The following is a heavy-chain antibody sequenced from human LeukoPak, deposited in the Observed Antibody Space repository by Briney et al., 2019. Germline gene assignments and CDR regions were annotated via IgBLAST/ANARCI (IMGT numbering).Heavy chain of an antibody. CDR3: ARDAVHGSNVYIWFDL. CDR2: ISAYNGNT. CDR1: RYTFASYG. J-gene: IGHJ5*02. Sequence: ASVKVSCKASRYTFASYGISWVRQAPGQGLEWMGWISAYNGNTNYAQKFQGRVTMTTDTSTRTAYMEVRSLRSDDTAVYYCARDAVHGSNVYIWFDLWGQGTLVTVSS. D-gene: IGHD1-26*01. V-gene: IGHV1-18*01.